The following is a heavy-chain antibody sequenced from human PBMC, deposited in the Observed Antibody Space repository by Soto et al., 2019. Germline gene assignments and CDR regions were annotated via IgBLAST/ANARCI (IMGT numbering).Heavy chain of an antibody. D-gene: IGHD2-15*01. CDR2: IYYSGST. J-gene: IGHJ6*02. CDR3: ARVGGLRNYYYYYCMDV. V-gene: IGHV4-30-4*01. Sequence: SETLSLTCTVSGGSISSGDYYWSWIRQPPGKGLEWIGYIYYSGSTYYNPSLKSRVTISVDTSKNQFPLKLSSVTAADTAVYYCARVGGLRNYYYYYCMDVWGQGTTVTVSS. CDR1: GGSISSGDYY.